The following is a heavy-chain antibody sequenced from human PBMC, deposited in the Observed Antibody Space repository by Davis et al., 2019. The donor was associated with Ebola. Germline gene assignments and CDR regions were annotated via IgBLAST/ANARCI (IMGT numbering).Heavy chain of an antibody. CDR3: ARGRTAPPHNWFDP. CDR1: GGSISSGDYY. CDR2: IYYSGST. J-gene: IGHJ5*02. V-gene: IGHV4-30-4*01. D-gene: IGHD5-18*01. Sequence: MPSETLSLTCTVSGGSISSGDYYWSWIRQPPGKGLEWIGYIYYSGSTYYNPSLKSRVTISVDTSKNQFSLKLSSVTAADTAVYYCARGRTAPPHNWFDPWGQGTLVTVSS.